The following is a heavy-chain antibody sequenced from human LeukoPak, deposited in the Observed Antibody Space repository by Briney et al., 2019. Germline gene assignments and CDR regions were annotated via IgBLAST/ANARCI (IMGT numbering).Heavy chain of an antibody. CDR3: VRIVVVPAAVHYYVDV. V-gene: IGHV3-21*01. J-gene: IGHJ6*03. CDR2: ISSSSSYI. Sequence: PGGSLRLSCAASGFTFSSYSMNWVRQAPGKGLEWVSSISSSSSYIYYADSVKGRFTISRDNAKNSLYLQMNSLTAEDTAVYYCVRIVVVPAAVHYYVDVWGKGTTVTVSS. CDR1: GFTFSSYS. D-gene: IGHD2-2*01.